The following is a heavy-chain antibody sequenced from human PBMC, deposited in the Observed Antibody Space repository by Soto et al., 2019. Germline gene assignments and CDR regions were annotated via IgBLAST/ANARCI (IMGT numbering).Heavy chain of an antibody. Sequence: GESLKISCKGSGYSFTSYWISWVRQMPGKGLEWMGIIYPGDSDTRYSPSFQGQVTISADKSISTAYLQWSSLKASDTAMYYCAINSGYDWHYFDYWGQGTLVTVSS. D-gene: IGHD5-12*01. J-gene: IGHJ4*02. CDR3: AINSGYDWHYFDY. CDR1: GYSFTSYW. CDR2: IYPGDSDT. V-gene: IGHV5-51*01.